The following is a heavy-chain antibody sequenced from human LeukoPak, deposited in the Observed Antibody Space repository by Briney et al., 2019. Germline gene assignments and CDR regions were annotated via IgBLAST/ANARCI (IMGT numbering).Heavy chain of an antibody. CDR1: GGSISNNY. J-gene: IGHJ4*02. D-gene: IGHD3-22*01. CDR2: IDYSENT. CDR3: ARVDDTSGYFYKFDY. V-gene: IGHV4-59*01. Sequence: PSETLSLTCSVSGGSISNNYWTWIRQPPGTGLEWMLYIDYSENTNYNPSLESRVTISVDTSKNQFSLKLASVTAADTAVYYCARVDDTSGYFYKFDYWGQGTLVTVSS.